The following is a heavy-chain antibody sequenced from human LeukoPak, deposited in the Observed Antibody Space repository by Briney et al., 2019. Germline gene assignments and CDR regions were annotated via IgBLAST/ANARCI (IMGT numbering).Heavy chain of an antibody. J-gene: IGHJ4*02. CDR3: AGSPYYYDSSGYYYESYFDY. CDR1: GGSFSGYY. D-gene: IGHD3-22*01. V-gene: IGHV4-34*01. Sequence: PSETLSLTCAVYGGSFSGYYWSWIRQPPGKGLEWIGEINHSGSTNYNPSLKSRVTMSVDTSKNQFSLKLSSVTAADTAVYYCAGSPYYYDSSGYYYESYFDYWGQGTLVTVSS. CDR2: INHSGST.